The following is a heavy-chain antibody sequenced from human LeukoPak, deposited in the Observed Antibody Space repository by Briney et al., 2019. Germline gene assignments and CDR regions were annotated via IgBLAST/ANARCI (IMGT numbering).Heavy chain of an antibody. D-gene: IGHD4-17*01. J-gene: IGHJ4*02. V-gene: IGHV3-23*01. CDR1: GFTFSSYA. CDR2: ISGSGGST. Sequence: GGSLRLSCAASGFTFSSYAMSWVRQAPGKGLEWVSAISGSGGSTNYADSVKGRFTFSRDNSKNTLYLQMNSLRAEDTAVYYCAKDLPDYGDYIEGYWGQGTLVTVSS. CDR3: AKDLPDYGDYIEGY.